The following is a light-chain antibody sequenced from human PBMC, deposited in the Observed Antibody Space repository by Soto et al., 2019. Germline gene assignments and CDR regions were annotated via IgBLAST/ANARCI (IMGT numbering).Light chain of an antibody. J-gene: IGKJ1*01. CDR3: QQYSSSPAT. Sequence: EIVLTQSPGTLSLSPGERVTLSCRASQSVRSSHLAWYQQKPGQAPRLLIYGASSRATGIPDRFSGSGSGTDFSLTISRLEPEDFAVYSCQQYSSSPATFGQGTKVEI. V-gene: IGKV3-20*01. CDR1: QSVRSSH. CDR2: GAS.